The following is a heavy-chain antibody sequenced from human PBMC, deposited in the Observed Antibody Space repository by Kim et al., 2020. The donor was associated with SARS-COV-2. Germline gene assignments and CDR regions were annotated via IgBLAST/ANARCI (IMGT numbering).Heavy chain of an antibody. D-gene: IGHD4-4*01. CDR3: AKDLAHDFSKYYYYGMDV. CDR1: GFPFGDFG. Sequence: GGSLRLSCVASGFPFGDFGMHWVRQAPGKGLECVAVVSCEGSNKYYADSVKGRFTSSRDNSKNILYLEMNSLRPEDTAIYYCAKDLAHDFSKYYYYGMDVGGRGTAVTVSS. J-gene: IGHJ6*02. V-gene: IGHV3-30*18. CDR2: VSCEGSNK.